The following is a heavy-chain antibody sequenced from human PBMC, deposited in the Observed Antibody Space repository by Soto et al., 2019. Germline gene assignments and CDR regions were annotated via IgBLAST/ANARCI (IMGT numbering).Heavy chain of an antibody. CDR2: INAGNGNT. J-gene: IGHJ6*02. D-gene: IGHD3-22*01. CDR1: GYTFTSYA. CDR3: ARDCPYYYDRSGYYLGGPYYYYYYGMDV. Sequence: QVQLVQSGAEVKKPGASVKVSCKASGYTFTSYAMHWVRQAPGQRLEWMGWINAGNGNTKYSQKFQGRVTITRDTSASTAYMELSSLRSEDTAVYYCARDCPYYYDRSGYYLGGPYYYYYYGMDVWGQGTTVTVSS. V-gene: IGHV1-3*01.